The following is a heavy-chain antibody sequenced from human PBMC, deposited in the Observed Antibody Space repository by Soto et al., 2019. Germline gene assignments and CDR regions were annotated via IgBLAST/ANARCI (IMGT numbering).Heavy chain of an antibody. CDR3: AAFGESYRIYYGMDV. D-gene: IGHD3-10*01. J-gene: IGHJ6*02. CDR2: IYHSGST. Sequence: PSETLSLTCAVSGGSISSSNWWGWVRQPPGKGLEWIGEIYHSGSTNYNPSLKSRVTISVDKSKNQFSLKLSSVTAADTAVYYCAAFGESYRIYYGMDVWGQGTTVTVSS. CDR1: GGSISSSNW. V-gene: IGHV4-4*02.